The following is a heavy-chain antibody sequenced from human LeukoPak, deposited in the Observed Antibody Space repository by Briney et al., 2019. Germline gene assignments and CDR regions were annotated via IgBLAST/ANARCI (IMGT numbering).Heavy chain of an antibody. V-gene: IGHV3-15*01. CDR2: IKSKTDGGTT. Sequence: PRGSLRLSCAASGFTFSNAWMSWVRQAPGKGLEWVGRIKSKTDGGTTDYAAPVKGRFTISRDDSKNTLYLQMNSLKTEDTAVYYCTTSLSYGASLIDDYWGQGTLVTVSS. CDR3: TTSLSYGASLIDDY. J-gene: IGHJ4*02. D-gene: IGHD5-18*01. CDR1: GFTFSNAW.